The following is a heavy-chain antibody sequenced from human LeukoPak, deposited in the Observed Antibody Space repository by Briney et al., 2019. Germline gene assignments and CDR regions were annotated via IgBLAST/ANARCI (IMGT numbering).Heavy chain of an antibody. J-gene: IGHJ4*02. CDR3: ARDRGSSGWYEFDY. Sequence: GGSLRLSCAASGFTSGTYWMSWVRQAPGEGLEWVANIKQDGSEKYYVDSVRGRFTTSRDNAKNSLYLQMNSLRAEDTAVYYCARDRGSSGWYEFDYWGQGTLVTVSS. CDR1: GFTSGTYW. V-gene: IGHV3-7*01. CDR2: IKQDGSEK. D-gene: IGHD6-19*01.